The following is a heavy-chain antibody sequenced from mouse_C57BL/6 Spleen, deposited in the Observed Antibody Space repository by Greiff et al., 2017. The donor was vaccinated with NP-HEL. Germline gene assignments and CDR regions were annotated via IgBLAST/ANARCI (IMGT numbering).Heavy chain of an antibody. D-gene: IGHD2-1*01. CDR2: ISSGSSTI. CDR1: GFTFSDYG. Sequence: EVMLVESGGGLVKPGGSLKLSCAASGFTFSDYGMHWVRQAPEKGLEWVAYISSGSSTIYYADTVKGRFTISRDNAKNTLFLQMTSLRSEDTAMYYWARAGGNYVDFDYWGQGTTLTVSS. V-gene: IGHV5-17*01. J-gene: IGHJ2*01. CDR3: ARAGGNYVDFDY.